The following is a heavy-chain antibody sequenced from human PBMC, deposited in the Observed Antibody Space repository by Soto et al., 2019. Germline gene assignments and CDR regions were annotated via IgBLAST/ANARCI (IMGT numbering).Heavy chain of an antibody. CDR1: GFSVSNNF. V-gene: IGHV3-53*01. CDR2: IYSGVNR. J-gene: IGHJ4*01. Sequence: GGSLRLSCAASGFSVSNNFVMLVRQAPGKGLEWVSLIYSGVNRQYADSVKGRFTISRDGSKNMLFLQMNSLRAEDTAMYYCGRNPGPWGQETMVTASS. CDR3: GRNPGP.